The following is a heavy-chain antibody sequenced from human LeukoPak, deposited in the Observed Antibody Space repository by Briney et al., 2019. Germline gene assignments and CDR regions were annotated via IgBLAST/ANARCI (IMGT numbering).Heavy chain of an antibody. CDR3: ARYDFWSGYYCYCMDV. D-gene: IGHD3-3*01. V-gene: IGHV3-7*01. Sequence: GGSLRLSCAASGFTFNTYWMSWVRQAPGKGLEWVANIKQDGSEKYYVDSVKGRFTISRDNAKNSLYLQMNSLRAEDTAVYYCARYDFWSGYYCYCMDVWGKGTTVTVSS. CDR1: GFTFNTYW. CDR2: IKQDGSEK. J-gene: IGHJ6*03.